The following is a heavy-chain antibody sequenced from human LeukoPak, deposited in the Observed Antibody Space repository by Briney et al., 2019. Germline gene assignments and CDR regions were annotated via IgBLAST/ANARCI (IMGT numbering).Heavy chain of an antibody. Sequence: PGGSLRLSXAASGFTFSNAWMSWVRQAPGKGLEWAGRIKSKTDGGTTDYAAPVKGRFTISRDDSKNTLYLQMNSLKTEDTAVYYCTTENRIQLWLYYFDYWGQGTLVTVSS. CDR2: IKSKTDGGTT. V-gene: IGHV3-15*01. CDR3: TTENRIQLWLYYFDY. D-gene: IGHD5-18*01. J-gene: IGHJ4*02. CDR1: GFTFSNAW.